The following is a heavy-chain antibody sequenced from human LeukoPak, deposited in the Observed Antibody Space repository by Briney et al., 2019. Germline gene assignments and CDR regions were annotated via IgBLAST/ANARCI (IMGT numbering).Heavy chain of an antibody. CDR1: GFTFDDYA. V-gene: IGHV3-43*02. J-gene: IGHJ3*02. CDR2: ISGDGGST. CDR3: AKENRRAFDI. Sequence: PGGSLRLSCAASGFTFDDYAMHWVRQAPGKGLEWVSLISGDGGSTYYADSVKGRFTTSRDNSKNSLYLQMNILRTEDTALYYCAKENRRAFDIWGQGTMVTVSS. D-gene: IGHD1-14*01.